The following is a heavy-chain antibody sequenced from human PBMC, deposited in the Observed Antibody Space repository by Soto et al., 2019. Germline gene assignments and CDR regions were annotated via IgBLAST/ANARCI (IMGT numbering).Heavy chain of an antibody. CDR1: GGSVSSAGYY. CDR2: ISYSGTT. CDR3: ARDRFYSGLDV. Sequence: PSETLSLTCTVSGGSVSSAGYYWSWIRQPPGKGLEWIGHISYSGTTNYNPSLKSRITISVDTSKNQFSLQPSSVTAADTAVDYCARDRFYSGLDVWGQGTTVTVS. V-gene: IGHV4-61*08. J-gene: IGHJ6*02.